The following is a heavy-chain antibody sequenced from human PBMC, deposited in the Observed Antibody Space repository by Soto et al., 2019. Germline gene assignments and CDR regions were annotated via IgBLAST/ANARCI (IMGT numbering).Heavy chain of an antibody. CDR2: IDNDGSAT. D-gene: IGHD1-1*01. V-gene: IGHV3-74*01. CDR3: ARDNWNSY. J-gene: IGHJ4*02. CDR1: GITFNIYW. Sequence: EVQLVESGGGLVQPGGSLRLSCVASGITFNIYWMHWVRQAPGKGLEWVSRIDNDGSATTYADSVKGRFTISRDNAKNTLFLQMNTLRVDDTAVYYCARDNWNSYWGQGTLVTVSS.